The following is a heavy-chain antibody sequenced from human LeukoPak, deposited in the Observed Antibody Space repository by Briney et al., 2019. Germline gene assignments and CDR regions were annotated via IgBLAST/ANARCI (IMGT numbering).Heavy chain of an antibody. J-gene: IGHJ2*01. V-gene: IGHV4-59*01. CDR3: ARVDAWFGELFSWYFDL. D-gene: IGHD3-10*01. Sequence: SETLSLTCTVSGVSISSYDWSWIRQPPGKGLEWIGYIYYSGSTNYNPSLKSRVTISVDTSKNQFSLKLSSVTAADTAVYYCARVDAWFGELFSWYFDLWGRGTLVTVSS. CDR2: IYYSGST. CDR1: GVSISSYD.